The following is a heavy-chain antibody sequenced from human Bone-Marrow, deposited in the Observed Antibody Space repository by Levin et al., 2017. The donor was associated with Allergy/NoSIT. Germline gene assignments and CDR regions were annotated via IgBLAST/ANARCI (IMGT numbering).Heavy chain of an antibody. J-gene: IGHJ6*02. CDR1: GDSIGSRSYF. V-gene: IGHV4-39*01. D-gene: IGHD2-2*01. CDR2: MFYSGTT. Sequence: SQTLSLTCTLSGDSIGSRSYFWGWVRQPPGKGLQWIGTMFYSGTTYYSPSLKSRVTISVDTSKNHFSLKLSSVTAADTAVYYCARHYNPNCSSASCYYNDFYYGMDVWGQGTTVTVSS. CDR3: ARHYNPNCSSASCYYNDFYYGMDV.